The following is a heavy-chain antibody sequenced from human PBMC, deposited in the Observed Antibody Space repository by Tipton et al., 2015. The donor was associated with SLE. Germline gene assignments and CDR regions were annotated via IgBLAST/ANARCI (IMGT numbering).Heavy chain of an antibody. CDR3: ASASWNYGFFDY. V-gene: IGHV3-74*01. Sequence: SLRLSCATSGFTFSADWMHWVRQAPGKGLLWVSALHNDGISPSYADSVKGRFTISRDSAKNTLYLQMTRLRAEDTAIYYCASASWNYGFFDYWGQGTLVTVSS. CDR2: LHNDGISP. D-gene: IGHD1-7*01. J-gene: IGHJ4*02. CDR1: GFTFSADW.